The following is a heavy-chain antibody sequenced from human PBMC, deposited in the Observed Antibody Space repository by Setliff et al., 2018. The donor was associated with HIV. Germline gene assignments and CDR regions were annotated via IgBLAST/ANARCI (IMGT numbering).Heavy chain of an antibody. CDR1: GFNVTDNY. V-gene: IGHV3-53*01. J-gene: IGHJ4*02. CDR3: ARYLWSNAPRDY. Sequence: PGGSLRLSCAVSGFNVTDNYMTWVRQAPGKGLEWVSILHRDGGTYSADSVKGRFTISRDNSKNTLYLRMNNLRVEDTAVYYCARYLWSNAPRDYWGQGTLVTVSS. D-gene: IGHD1-1*01. CDR2: LHRDGGT.